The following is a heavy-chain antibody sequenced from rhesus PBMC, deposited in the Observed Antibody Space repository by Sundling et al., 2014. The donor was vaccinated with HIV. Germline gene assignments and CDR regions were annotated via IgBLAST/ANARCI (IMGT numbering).Heavy chain of an antibody. CDR3: ARTGPWTGYYSFDY. CDR2: FYSSTGNT. CDR1: GDSISGRYG. J-gene: IGHJ4*01. Sequence: QVQLQESGPGLLKPSETLSLTCAVSGDSISGRYGWGWIRQPPGKGLEWIGGFYSSTGNTYYKPSLKSRVTISTDTSTILLSLKLTSVTAADTAVYYCARTGPWTGYYSFDYWGQGVLVTVSS. D-gene: IGHD3-3*01. V-gene: IGHV4-127*01.